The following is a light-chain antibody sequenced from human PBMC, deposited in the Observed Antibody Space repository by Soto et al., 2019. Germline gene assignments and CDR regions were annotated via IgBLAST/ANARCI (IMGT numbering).Light chain of an antibody. CDR1: QGISSW. V-gene: IGKV1-12*01. CDR3: QQADSFPRT. J-gene: IGKJ1*01. Sequence: DIQMTQSPSSVSASVVDRFTITFLASQGISSWLAWFQQKPGKAPKLLIYAASSLHSGVPSRFSGSGSGTDFTLTINSLQPEDFATYYCQQADSFPRTFGQGTKVDIK. CDR2: AAS.